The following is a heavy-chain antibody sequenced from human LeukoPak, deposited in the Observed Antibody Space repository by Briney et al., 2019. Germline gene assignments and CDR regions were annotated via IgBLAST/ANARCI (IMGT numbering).Heavy chain of an antibody. Sequence: GGSLRLSCAASGFTFSMYWMNWVRQSPGKGLEWVADIKQDGSEKYYVDSVKGRFTISRDNSKNTLYLQMTSLRAEDTAVYYCAKELYSYGSGCYGYWGQGTLVTVVS. CDR1: GFTFSMYW. D-gene: IGHD3-10*01. CDR3: AKELYSYGSGCYGY. CDR2: IKQDGSEK. V-gene: IGHV3-7*03. J-gene: IGHJ4*02.